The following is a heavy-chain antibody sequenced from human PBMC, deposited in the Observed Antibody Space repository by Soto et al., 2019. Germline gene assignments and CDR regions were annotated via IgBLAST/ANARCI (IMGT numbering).Heavy chain of an antibody. V-gene: IGHV3-23*01. D-gene: IGHD3-16*01. Sequence: EVQLLESGGGLVQPGGSLRLSCAASGFTFSSYAMSWVRQAPGKGLEWVSAISGSGGSTYYADSVKGRFTISRDNSKNTLYLQMTSLRAEDTAVYYCAKDRDALRVMWNFQHWGQGTLVTVSS. CDR2: ISGSGGST. CDR1: GFTFSSYA. CDR3: AKDRDALRVMWNFQH. J-gene: IGHJ1*01.